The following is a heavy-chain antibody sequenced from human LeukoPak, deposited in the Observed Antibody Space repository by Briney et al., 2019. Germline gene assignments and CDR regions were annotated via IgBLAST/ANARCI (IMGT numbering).Heavy chain of an antibody. CDR3: AKELDIVARGRFDP. D-gene: IGHD5-12*01. Sequence: GGSLRLSCAASGFAISTNYMNWVRQAPGKGLEWVSVIFSDDNTYYADSVKGRFTISRDISKNTLYLQMNSLRPEDTAVYFCAKELDIVARGRFDPWGQGTLVTVSS. J-gene: IGHJ5*02. CDR2: IFSDDNT. V-gene: IGHV3-53*05. CDR1: GFAISTNY.